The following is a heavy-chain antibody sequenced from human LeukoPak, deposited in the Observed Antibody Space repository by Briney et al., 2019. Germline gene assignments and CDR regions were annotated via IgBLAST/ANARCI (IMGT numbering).Heavy chain of an antibody. CDR2: IHTSGST. CDR1: GVSISSYF. D-gene: IGHD3-22*01. CDR3: TRGSIAYYYMDV. J-gene: IGHJ6*03. V-gene: IGHV4-4*07. Sequence: PSETLSLTCTVSGVSISSYFWSWIRQPAGKGLEWIGRIHTSGSTNYNPSLKSRVTISVDTSKNQFSLKLSSVTAADTAVYYCTRGSIAYYYMDVWGKGTTVTISS.